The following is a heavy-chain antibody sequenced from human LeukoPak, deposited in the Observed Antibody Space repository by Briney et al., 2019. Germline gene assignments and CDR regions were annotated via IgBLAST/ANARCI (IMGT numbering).Heavy chain of an antibody. CDR2: IKSRSDDGTS. D-gene: IGHD4-17*01. CDR3: ANCLRCANYYHGMDV. J-gene: IGHJ6*02. CDR1: GFSFSNAW. V-gene: IGHV3-15*07. Sequence: GGSLRLSCAASGFSFSNAWMNWVRQAPGKGLEWVGRIKSRSDDGTSVYAAPVKGRFTISRDDSKNTLYLQMNSLKTEDTAVYYCANCLRCANYYHGMDVWGHGTPVTVSS.